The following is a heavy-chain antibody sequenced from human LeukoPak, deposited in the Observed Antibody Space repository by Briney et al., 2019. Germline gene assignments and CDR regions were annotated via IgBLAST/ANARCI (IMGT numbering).Heavy chain of an antibody. Sequence: SETLSLTCTVSGGSISSSSYYWGWIRQPPGKGLEWIGSIYYSGSTYYNPSLKSRVTISVDTSKNQFSLKLSSVTAADTAVYYCARHDPDIVVVPNWFDPWGQGTLVTVSS. V-gene: IGHV4-39*01. D-gene: IGHD2-2*01. CDR3: ARHDPDIVVVPNWFDP. CDR2: IYYSGST. J-gene: IGHJ5*02. CDR1: GGSISSSSYY.